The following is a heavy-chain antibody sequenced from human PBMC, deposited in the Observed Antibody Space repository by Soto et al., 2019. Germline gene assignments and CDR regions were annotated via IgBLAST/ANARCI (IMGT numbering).Heavy chain of an antibody. CDR3: ARASYYGSGSWSRGTKYYYYGMDV. J-gene: IGHJ6*02. V-gene: IGHV4-4*02. Sequence: PSETLSLTCAVSGDSINNSHWWSWVRQTPGKGLEWIGETYHSGTTNYNPSLKTRVTISIDTSKNQFSLKMNSVTAADTAVYYCARASYYGSGSWSRGTKYYYYGMDVWGQGTTVTVSS. D-gene: IGHD3-10*01. CDR1: GDSINNSHW. CDR2: TYHSGTT.